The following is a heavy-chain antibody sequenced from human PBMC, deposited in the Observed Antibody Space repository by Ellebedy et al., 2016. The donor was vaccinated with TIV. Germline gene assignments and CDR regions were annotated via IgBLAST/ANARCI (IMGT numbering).Heavy chain of an antibody. V-gene: IGHV5-51*01. J-gene: IGHJ6*02. CDR2: IYPGDSDT. CDR3: ARDYYYALDV. Sequence: GESLKISCKASGYTFANYWIGWVRQMPGKGLEWMGIIYPGDSDTRYSPSFQGQVTISADKSITTAYLQWSSLKASDTAMYYCARDYYYALDVWGPGTTVTVS. CDR1: GYTFANYW.